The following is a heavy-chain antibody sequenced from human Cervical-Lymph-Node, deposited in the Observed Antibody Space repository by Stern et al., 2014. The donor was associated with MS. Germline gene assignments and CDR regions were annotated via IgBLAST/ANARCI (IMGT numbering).Heavy chain of an antibody. V-gene: IGHV1-69*01. CDR3: ARGAYSSSFRVPLDY. Sequence: VQLVESGAEVKKPGSSVKVSCKASGDTFNTYDFTWVRQAPGQGLEWMGGLTPLFGTTHLAQRFQDRVTMTADESSSTVYMELSRLRSEDTAIYYCARGAYSSSFRVPLDYWGQGTLVTVSS. J-gene: IGHJ4*02. CDR1: GDTFNTYD. CDR2: LTPLFGTT. D-gene: IGHD6-6*01.